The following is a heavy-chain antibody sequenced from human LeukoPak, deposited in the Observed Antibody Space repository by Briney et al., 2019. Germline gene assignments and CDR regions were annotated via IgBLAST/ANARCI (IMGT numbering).Heavy chain of an antibody. CDR1: GYSLSSGYY. CDR2: IYHSGST. Sequence: PSETLSLTCAVSGYSLSSGYYWGWIRQPPGKGLEWIGSIYHSGSTYYNPSLKSRVTISVDTSKNQFSLKLSSVTAADTAVCYCARLNEGYWGQGTLVTVSS. CDR3: ARLNEGY. V-gene: IGHV4-38-2*01. J-gene: IGHJ4*02. D-gene: IGHD2-8*01.